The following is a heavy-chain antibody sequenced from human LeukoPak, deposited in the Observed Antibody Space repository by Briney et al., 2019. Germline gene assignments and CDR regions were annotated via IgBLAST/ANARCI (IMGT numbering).Heavy chain of an antibody. CDR1: GFTVSSNY. CDR3: ARDMGYYYDSSGYLDY. CDR2: IYSGGST. D-gene: IGHD3-22*01. J-gene: IGHJ4*02. Sequence: QAGGSLRLSCAASGFTVSSNYMSWVRQAPGKGLEWVSVIYSGGSTYYADSVKGGFTISRDNSKNALYLQMNSLRGEDTAVYYCARDMGYYYDSSGYLDYWGEGTLVTVSS. V-gene: IGHV3-66*01.